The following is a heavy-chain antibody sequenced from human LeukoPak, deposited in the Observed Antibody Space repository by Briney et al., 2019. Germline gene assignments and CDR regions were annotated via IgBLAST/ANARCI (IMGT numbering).Heavy chain of an antibody. CDR1: GFTFSDCY. Sequence: GGSLRLSCAASGFTFSDCYMSWIRQAPGKGLEWVSYISGSGSTIYYVDSMKGRFTISRDNAKNSLYLQMNSLRAEDTAVYYCAGWIDNMDVWGKGTTVTVSS. D-gene: IGHD2-2*03. CDR3: AGWIDNMDV. CDR2: ISGSGSTI. J-gene: IGHJ6*03. V-gene: IGHV3-11*01.